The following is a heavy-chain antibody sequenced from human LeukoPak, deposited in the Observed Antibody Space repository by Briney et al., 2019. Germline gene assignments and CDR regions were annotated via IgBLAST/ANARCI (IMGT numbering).Heavy chain of an antibody. CDR2: ISAYNGNT. Sequence: ASVKVSCKASGGTFSSYAISWVRQAPGQGLEWMGWISAYNGNTNYAQKLQGRVTMTTDTSTSTAYMELRSLRSDDTAVYYCARDENMASYYYGMDVWGQGTTVTVSS. D-gene: IGHD5-24*01. CDR3: ARDENMASYYYGMDV. J-gene: IGHJ6*02. V-gene: IGHV1-18*01. CDR1: GGTFSSYA.